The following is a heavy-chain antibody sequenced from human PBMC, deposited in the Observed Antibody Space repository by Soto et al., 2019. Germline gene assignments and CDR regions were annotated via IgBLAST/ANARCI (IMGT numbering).Heavy chain of an antibody. D-gene: IGHD4-17*01. CDR1: GFTVTSNY. V-gene: IGHV3-53*01. J-gene: IGHJ6*02. CDR2: IFSGGST. Sequence: EVQLVESGGGLIQPGGSLRLSCVVSGFTVTSNYMSWVRQAPGKGLEWVSVIFSGGSTNYADSVKGRFTISRDNSKNTLYLQMNSLRAEDTAVYYCARDAVTTFDYYYGMDVWGQGTTVTVSS. CDR3: ARDAVTTFDYYYGMDV.